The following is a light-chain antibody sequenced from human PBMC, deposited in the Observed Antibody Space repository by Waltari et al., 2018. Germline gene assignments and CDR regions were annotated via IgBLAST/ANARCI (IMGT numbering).Light chain of an antibody. J-gene: IGKJ1*01. CDR2: AAS. V-gene: IGKV1-39*01. CDR3: QQSYSTPPWT. Sequence: DIQMTQSPSSLSASVGDRVTITCRASQSISSYLNWYQQKPEKAPKLLIYAASSLQSGVPSRFSGSGSGTDFTLTISSLQPEDFATYYCQQSYSTPPWTFGQGTKVEIK. CDR1: QSISSY.